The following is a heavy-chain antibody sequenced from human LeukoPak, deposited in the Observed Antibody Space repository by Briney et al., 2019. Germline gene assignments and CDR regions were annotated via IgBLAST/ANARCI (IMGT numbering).Heavy chain of an antibody. CDR1: GFSFSSYA. V-gene: IGHV3-30*09. CDR2: IAYDGSNV. D-gene: IGHD1-26*01. J-gene: IGHJ4*02. CDR3: ARDRGGGSYSDY. Sequence: GGSLRLSCAASGFSFSSYAMHWVRQAPGKGLEWVAVIAYDGSNVHYSDSVKGRFAISRDNSKTTLYLQMNSLRPEDTAVYYCARDRGGGSYSDYWGQGSLVTVSS.